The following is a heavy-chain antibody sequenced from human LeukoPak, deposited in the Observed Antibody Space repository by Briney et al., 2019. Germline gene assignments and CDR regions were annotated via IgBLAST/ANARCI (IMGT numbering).Heavy chain of an antibody. V-gene: IGHV3-30-3*01. D-gene: IGHD4-23*01. CDR3: ARDFGNDYYYYMDV. J-gene: IGHJ6*03. CDR2: ISYDGSNK. CDR1: GFTFSRHA. Sequence: PGGSLRLSCAASGFTFSRHAMHWVRQAPGEGLEWVAVISYDGSNKYYAESVKGRFTISRDNSKNTLYLQMNSLRAEDTAVYSCARDFGNDYYYYMDVWGKGTTVIVSS.